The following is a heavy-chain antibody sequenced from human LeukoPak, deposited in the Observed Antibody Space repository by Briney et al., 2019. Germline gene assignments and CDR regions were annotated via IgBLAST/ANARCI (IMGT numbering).Heavy chain of an antibody. CDR1: GFTFDDYA. CDR2: ISWNSGSI. V-gene: IGHV3-9*03. D-gene: IGHD3-3*01. CDR3: AKGKWYYDFWSGYSGRRDAFDI. J-gene: IGHJ3*02. Sequence: GGSLRLSYAASGFTFDDYAMHWVRQAPGKGLEWVSGISWNSGSIGYADSVKGRFTISRDNAKNSLYLQMNSLRAEDMALYYCAKGKWYYDFWSGYSGRRDAFDIWGLGTMVTVSS.